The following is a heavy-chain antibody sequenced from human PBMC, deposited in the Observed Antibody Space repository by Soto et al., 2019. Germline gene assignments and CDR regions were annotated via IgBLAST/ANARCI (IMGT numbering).Heavy chain of an antibody. V-gene: IGHV3-23*01. CDR2: ISGSGDTP. D-gene: IGHD6-19*01. CDR1: GFTFSNYA. Sequence: GGSLRLSCAASGFTFSNYAISWVRQAPGKGLEWVSIISGSGDTPYYADSVKGRFTISRDNSRNTLYLQMNSLRAGDSAKYCCSKEGTSGLYYFDYWGPGSLVPVSS. CDR3: SKEGTSGLYYFDY. J-gene: IGHJ4*02.